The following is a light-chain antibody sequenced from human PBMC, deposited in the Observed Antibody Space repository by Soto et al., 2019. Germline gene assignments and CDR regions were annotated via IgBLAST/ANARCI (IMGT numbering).Light chain of an antibody. J-gene: IGLJ1*01. CDR2: SNN. V-gene: IGLV1-44*01. Sequence: QSVLTQPPSASGTPGQRVTISCSGSSSNIGSNTVNWYQQLPGTAPKLLIYSNNQRPSGLPDRLSGSKSGTSASLAISGHQSEDEADYYCAAWADNLNGDVFGTRTQVTV. CDR1: SSNIGSNT. CDR3: AAWADNLNGDV.